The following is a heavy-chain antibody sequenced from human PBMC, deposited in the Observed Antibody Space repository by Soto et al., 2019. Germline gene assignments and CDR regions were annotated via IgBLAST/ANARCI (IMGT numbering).Heavy chain of an antibody. CDR2: IYWDDDK. Sequence: QITLKGSGPTLVRPTQTLTLTCTFSGFSLSTTGVGVGWIRQPPGKALEWLALIYWDDDKRYSPSRKSRLTITQHTSKTEVIRPMSHTASAATATNYCAQSTGDYGLGRERANSFEPWGRGALVTLSS. J-gene: IGHJ5*02. CDR3: AQSTGDYGLGRERANSFEP. CDR1: GFSLSTTGVG. D-gene: IGHD3-10*01. V-gene: IGHV2-5*02.